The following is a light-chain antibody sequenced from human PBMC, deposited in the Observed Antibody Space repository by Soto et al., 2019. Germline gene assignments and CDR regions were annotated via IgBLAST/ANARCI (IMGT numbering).Light chain of an antibody. CDR1: QGISNY. CDR2: GAS. Sequence: DIQMTQSPASLSAYLGERVTITCRASQGISNYLAWYQQKPGRLPKLLLFGASTLQSGVPARFSGSGSGTLFTLTINGLLPEDVATYYCQKYDRSPFTFGPGTKVDFK. CDR3: QKYDRSPFT. V-gene: IGKV1-27*01. J-gene: IGKJ3*01.